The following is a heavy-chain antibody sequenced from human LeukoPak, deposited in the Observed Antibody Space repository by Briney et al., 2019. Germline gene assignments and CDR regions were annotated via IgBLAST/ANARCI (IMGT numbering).Heavy chain of an antibody. J-gene: IGHJ4*02. D-gene: IGHD6-19*01. CDR2: ISGSGGST. Sequence: PGGSLRLSCAASGFTFSSYAMSWDRQAPGKGLEWVSAISGSGGSTYYADSVKGRFTISRDNSKNTLYLQMNSLRAEDTAVYYCAGDRNSDWYSPLDYWGQGSQVTVSP. CDR1: GFTFSSYA. CDR3: AGDRNSDWYSPLDY. V-gene: IGHV3-23*01.